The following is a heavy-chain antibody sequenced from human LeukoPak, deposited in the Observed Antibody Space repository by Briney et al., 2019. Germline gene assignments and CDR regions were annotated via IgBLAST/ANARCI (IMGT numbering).Heavy chain of an antibody. Sequence: SETLSLTCTVSGGSISNSSYYWGWIRQPPGKGLEWIGSIYYSGSTYYNPSLKSRATISVDTSKNQFSLKLSSVTAADTAVYYCARSMITFGGVIVDFDYWGQGTLVTVSS. CDR1: GGSISNSSYY. D-gene: IGHD3-16*02. V-gene: IGHV4-39*07. CDR3: ARSMITFGGVIVDFDY. J-gene: IGHJ4*02. CDR2: IYYSGST.